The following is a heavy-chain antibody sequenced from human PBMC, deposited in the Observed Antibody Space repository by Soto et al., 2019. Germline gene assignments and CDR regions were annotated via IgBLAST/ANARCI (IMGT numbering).Heavy chain of an antibody. CDR1: GYTFTSYG. D-gene: IGHD1-7*01. Sequence: QVQLVQSGAEVKKPGASVKVSCKASGYTFTSYGISWVRQAPGQGLEWMGWISAYNGNTNYAQKLQGRVTMTTDTSTSTAYMERRSLGSDDTAVYYCARDRRRHWDYVLGAFAIWGQGTMVTVSS. CDR3: ARDRRRHWDYVLGAFAI. V-gene: IGHV1-18*01. CDR2: ISAYNGNT. J-gene: IGHJ3*02.